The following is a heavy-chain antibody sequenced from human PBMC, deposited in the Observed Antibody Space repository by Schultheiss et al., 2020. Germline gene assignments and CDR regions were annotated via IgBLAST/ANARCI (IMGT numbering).Heavy chain of an antibody. CDR2: ISYDGSNK. CDR1: GFTFSSYG. J-gene: IGHJ3*02. CDR3: AKDLMVYAPGAFDI. D-gene: IGHD2-8*01. Sequence: GGSLRLSCAASGFTFSSYGMHWVRQAPGKGLEWVAVISYDGSNKYYADSVKGRFTISRDNSKNTLYLQMNSLRAEDTAVYYCAKDLMVYAPGAFDIWGQGTMVTVSS. V-gene: IGHV3-30*18.